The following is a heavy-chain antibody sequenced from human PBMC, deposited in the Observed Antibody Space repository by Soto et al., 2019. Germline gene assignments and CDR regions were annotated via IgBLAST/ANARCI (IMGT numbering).Heavy chain of an antibody. CDR2: INGYNGNT. V-gene: IGHV1-18*01. J-gene: IGHJ4*02. CDR1: GSTLASDG. D-gene: IGHD6-6*01. Sequence: ASVKVSCKASGSTLASDGFTWVRQAPGQGLEWMGWINGYNGNTNYAQKFRGRVTMTTDTSISTAYMEVRRLTSDETVLYFCARDTKNSSTYIDSWGQGTLVTVSS. CDR3: ARDTKNSSTYIDS.